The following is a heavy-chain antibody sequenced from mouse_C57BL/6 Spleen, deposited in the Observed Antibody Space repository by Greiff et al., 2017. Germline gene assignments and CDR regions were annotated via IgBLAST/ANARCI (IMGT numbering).Heavy chain of an antibody. CDR3: AREDPSGTRFDY. Sequence: VQLQQSGPELVRPGASVKISCKASGYTFTDYYMNWVKQSHGKSLEWIGDINPNNGGTSYNQKFKGKATLTVDKSSSTAYMELRSLTSEDSAVYYCAREDPSGTRFDYWGQGTTLTVSS. D-gene: IGHD4-1*02. J-gene: IGHJ2*01. CDR1: GYTFTDYY. V-gene: IGHV1-26*01. CDR2: INPNNGGT.